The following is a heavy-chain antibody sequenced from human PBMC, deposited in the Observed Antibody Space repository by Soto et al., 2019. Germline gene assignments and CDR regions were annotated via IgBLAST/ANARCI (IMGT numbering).Heavy chain of an antibody. V-gene: IGHV3-23*01. CDR1: GFAFSSHP. CDR3: ARRVIGSSRAFDI. J-gene: IGHJ3*02. CDR2: ISDGGDLT. Sequence: LRLSCAASGFAFSSHPMSWVRQAPEKGLEWVAGISDGGDLTYNADSVRGRFTISRDNSRNTLYLQMNSLRAEDTAVYYCARRVIGSSRAFDIWGQGTMVTVSS. D-gene: IGHD3-10*01.